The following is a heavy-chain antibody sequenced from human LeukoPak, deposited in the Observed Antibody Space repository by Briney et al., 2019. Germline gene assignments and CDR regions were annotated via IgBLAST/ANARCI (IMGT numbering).Heavy chain of an antibody. CDR3: ARHRSSGWYGFNFDY. J-gene: IGHJ4*02. V-gene: IGHV4-59*08. Sequence: SETLSLTCTVSGGSISSYYWSWIRQPPGKGLEWIGYIYYSGSTNYNPFLKSRVTISVDTSKNQFSLKLSSVTAADTAVHYCARHRSSGWYGFNFDYWGQGTLVTVSS. D-gene: IGHD6-19*01. CDR1: GGSISSYY. CDR2: IYYSGST.